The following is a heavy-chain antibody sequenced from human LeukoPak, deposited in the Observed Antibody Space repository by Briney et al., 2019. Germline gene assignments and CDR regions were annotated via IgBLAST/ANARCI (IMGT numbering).Heavy chain of an antibody. Sequence: GGSLRLSCAASGFTFSSYGMHWVRQAPGKGLEWVAVISYDGSNKYYADSVKGRFTISRDNSKNTLYLQMNSLRAEDTAVYYCAKDTTRPDYYDSSGYGSAAFDIWGQGTMVTVSS. CDR2: ISYDGSNK. CDR1: GFTFSSYG. V-gene: IGHV3-30*18. J-gene: IGHJ3*02. CDR3: AKDTTRPDYYDSSGYGSAAFDI. D-gene: IGHD3-22*01.